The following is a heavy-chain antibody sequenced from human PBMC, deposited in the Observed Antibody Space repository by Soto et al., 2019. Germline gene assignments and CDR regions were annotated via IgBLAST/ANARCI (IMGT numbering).Heavy chain of an antibody. V-gene: IGHV5-51*01. J-gene: IGHJ4*02. CDR1: GYSFSSRW. Sequence: GESLKISCNGSGYSFSSRWIAWVRQTPGKGLECMGIIFPGDSDTSYRPSFEGQVTISADESINTAYLQWSSLKASDTAMYFCASGISYGEYYFDNWGQGTQVTVSS. D-gene: IGHD5-18*01. CDR2: IFPGDSDT. CDR3: ASGISYGEYYFDN.